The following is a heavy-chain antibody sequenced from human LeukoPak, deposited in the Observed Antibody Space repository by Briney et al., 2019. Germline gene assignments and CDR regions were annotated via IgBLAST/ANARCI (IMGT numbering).Heavy chain of an antibody. CDR3: ARGGKLDPRAIPP. Sequence: SLRLACVPSGFSFRTYWTGCVSPLPGNGPVWLSRINPDGSSTTYADSVKGRFTISRDNAKNLLYLQINSLRIEDTAIYYCARGGKLDPRAIPPGGRGPLVVVSS. D-gene: IGHD2-2*02. J-gene: IGHJ5*02. CDR2: INPDGSST. V-gene: IGHV3-74*01. CDR1: GFSFRTYW.